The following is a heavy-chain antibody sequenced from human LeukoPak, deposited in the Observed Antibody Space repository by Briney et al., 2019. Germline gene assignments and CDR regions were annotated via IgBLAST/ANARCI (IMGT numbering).Heavy chain of an antibody. CDR2: VYYSGST. V-gene: IGHV4-59*12. CDR1: GRSISSYC. J-gene: IGHJ5*02. Sequence: PAETVSLPCTVSGRSISSYCWSWIRQPPGRGLEWLGYVYYSGSTYYNPSLKSRVTISVDTSKNQFSLKLSSVTAADTAVYYCARDSFETVAASVWVGVFDPWGQGTLVTVSS. D-gene: IGHD6-19*01. CDR3: ARDSFETVAASVWVGVFDP.